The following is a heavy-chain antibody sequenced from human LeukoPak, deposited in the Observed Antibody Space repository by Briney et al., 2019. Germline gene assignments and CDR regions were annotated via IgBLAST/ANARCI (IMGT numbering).Heavy chain of an antibody. CDR3: TRFGGFDI. V-gene: IGHV3-49*03. D-gene: IGHD4-23*01. Sequence: GGSLRLSCSASGFTFGDFAMSWFRQAPGKGLEWLAFIRSKAYGGTTEYAASVKGRFTISRDDSKSIAYLQMNSLKPEDTAVYYCTRFGGFDIWGQGTMVTVSS. CDR2: IRSKAYGGTT. J-gene: IGHJ3*02. CDR1: GFTFGDFA.